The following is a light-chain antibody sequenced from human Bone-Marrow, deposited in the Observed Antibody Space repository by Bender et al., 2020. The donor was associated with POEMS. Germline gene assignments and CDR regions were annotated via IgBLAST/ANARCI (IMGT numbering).Light chain of an antibody. CDR1: SSNIGSEF. Sequence: QSVLTQPPSASGTPGQRVTISCSGSSSNIGSEFVYWYQQLPGTAPKLLIFRTNQRPSGVPDRFSGSKSGSSASLAISGLQSEDAADYYCSTWDDRLNAWLFGGGTKLTVL. CDR3: STWDDRLNAWL. CDR2: RTN. J-gene: IGLJ3*02. V-gene: IGLV1-44*01.